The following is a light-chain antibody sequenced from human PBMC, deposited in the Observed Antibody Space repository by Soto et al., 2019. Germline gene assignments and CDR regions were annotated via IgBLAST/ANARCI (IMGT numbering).Light chain of an antibody. Sequence: QSALTQPPSASGSPGQSVTISCTGTSGDVGGYNYVSWYQQHPGKAPKLMISEVNERPSGVPDRFSGSKSGNTASLTVSGLQAEDEADYYCSSYAGSHNWVFGGGTKLTVL. CDR2: EVN. V-gene: IGLV2-8*01. J-gene: IGLJ3*02. CDR3: SSYAGSHNWV. CDR1: SGDVGGYNY.